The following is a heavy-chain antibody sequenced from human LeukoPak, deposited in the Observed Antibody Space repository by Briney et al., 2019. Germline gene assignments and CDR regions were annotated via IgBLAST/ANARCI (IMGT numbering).Heavy chain of an antibody. CDR3: ARHRFFDY. Sequence: SETLSLTCAVYGGSFSGYYWSWIRQPPGKGLEWIGEINHSGSTNYNPSLKSRVTISVDTSKNQFSLKLSSVTAADTAVYYCARHRFFDYWGQGTLVTVSS. V-gene: IGHV4-34*01. CDR2: INHSGST. D-gene: IGHD3-3*01. CDR1: GGSFSGYY. J-gene: IGHJ4*02.